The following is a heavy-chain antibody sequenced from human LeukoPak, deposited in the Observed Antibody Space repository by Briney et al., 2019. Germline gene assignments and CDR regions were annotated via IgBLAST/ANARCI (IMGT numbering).Heavy chain of an antibody. CDR3: ARVLRYCSGGNCYSGGLGYMDV. J-gene: IGHJ6*03. V-gene: IGHV3-11*01. CDR1: GFTFSDYN. D-gene: IGHD2-15*01. Sequence: GGSLRLSCAASGFTFSDYNMRWIHQAPGKGLEWVSSISRSGSTKYYADSVKGRFTISRDNAKNSLFLQMNSLRAEDTAVYYCARVLRYCSGGNCYSGGLGYMDVWGKGTTVTISS. CDR2: ISRSGSTK.